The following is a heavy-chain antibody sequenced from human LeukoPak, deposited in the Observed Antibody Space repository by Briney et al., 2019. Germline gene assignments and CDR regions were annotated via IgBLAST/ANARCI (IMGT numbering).Heavy chain of an antibody. Sequence: GASVSVSCKASGYTFTSYYIHGVRQAPGQGVEWRGVINSSGGRTTYAQKFQGRVTMTRDTSTSTVYMELSSLRSDDTAVYYCARVNSYGYYYYYGMDVWGQGTTVTVSS. D-gene: IGHD5-18*01. J-gene: IGHJ6*02. V-gene: IGHV1-46*01. CDR2: INSSGGRT. CDR3: ARVNSYGYYYYYGMDV. CDR1: GYTFTSYY.